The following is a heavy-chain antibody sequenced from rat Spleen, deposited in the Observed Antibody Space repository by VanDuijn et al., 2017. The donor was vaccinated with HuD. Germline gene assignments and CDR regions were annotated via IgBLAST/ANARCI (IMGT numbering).Heavy chain of an antibody. CDR3: ARSEGIHYNLPFAD. J-gene: IGHJ3*01. V-gene: IGHV3-3*01. Sequence: EVQLQESGPGLVKPSQSLSLTCSVTAYSIKSSYRWNWIRKFPGNKLEWMGYINSAGSTVNNPSLKSRISITRDTSKNQFFLQVNSVTAEDTATYYCARSEGIHYNLPFADWGQGTLVTVSS. D-gene: IGHD1-11*01. CDR2: INSAGST. CDR1: AYSIKSSYR.